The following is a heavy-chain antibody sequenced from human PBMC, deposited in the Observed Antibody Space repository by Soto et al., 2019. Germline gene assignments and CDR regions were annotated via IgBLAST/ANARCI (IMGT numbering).Heavy chain of an antibody. Sequence: SETLSLTCTVSGGSISSDSYYWSWIRQHPGKGLEWIGYIYYSGSTYYNPSLKSRVTISVDTSKNQFSLKLSSVTAADTAVYYCARDQYYGSGSHRSEDYYYYYGMDVRGQATTVTVAS. CDR2: IYYSGST. CDR1: GGSISSDSYY. CDR3: ARDQYYGSGSHRSEDYYYYYGMDV. V-gene: IGHV4-31*03. D-gene: IGHD3-10*01. J-gene: IGHJ6*02.